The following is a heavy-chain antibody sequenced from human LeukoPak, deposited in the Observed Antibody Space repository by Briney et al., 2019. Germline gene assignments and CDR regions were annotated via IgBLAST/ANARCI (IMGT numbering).Heavy chain of an antibody. CDR3: ASISGGASGDF. D-gene: IGHD3-10*01. V-gene: IGHV3-30-3*01. Sequence: GGSLRLSCAASGFTFSSYTLHWVRQAPGKGLEWVAVISYDGINKYYADSVKGRFTISRDNSKNTLYLQMNSLRAEDTAVYYCASISGGASGDFWGQGTLVTVSS. J-gene: IGHJ4*02. CDR2: ISYDGINK. CDR1: GFTFSSYT.